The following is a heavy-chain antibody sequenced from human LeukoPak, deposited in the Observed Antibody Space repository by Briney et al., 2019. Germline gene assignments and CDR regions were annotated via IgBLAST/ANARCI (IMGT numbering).Heavy chain of an antibody. CDR3: AKLAAAGTAHYYFDY. V-gene: IGHV1-46*01. D-gene: IGHD6-13*01. Sequence: VASVKFSCKASGYTFTSYHMHWVRQAPGQGLEIMGIINPSGGSTTYAQKFQGRVTMTRDTSTSTVYMELSSLRSEDTAVYYCAKLAAAGTAHYYFDYWGQGTLVTVSS. CDR1: GYTFTSYH. CDR2: INPSGGST. J-gene: IGHJ4*02.